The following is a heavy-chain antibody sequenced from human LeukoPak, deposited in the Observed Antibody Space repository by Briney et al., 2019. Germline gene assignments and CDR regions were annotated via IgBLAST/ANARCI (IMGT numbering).Heavy chain of an antibody. J-gene: IGHJ6*02. CDR3: ARRGVLWFGELFYYGMDV. CDR1: GFTFSDYY. CDR2: ISSSCSTI. V-gene: IGHV3-11*01. Sequence: GGSLRLSCSASGFTFSDYYMSCIRQAPGRGLEWVSYISSSCSTIYYADSAEGRYTISRDNAKNSLYLQMNSLRAEDTAVYYCARRGVLWFGELFYYGMDVWGQGTTVTVSS. D-gene: IGHD3-10*01.